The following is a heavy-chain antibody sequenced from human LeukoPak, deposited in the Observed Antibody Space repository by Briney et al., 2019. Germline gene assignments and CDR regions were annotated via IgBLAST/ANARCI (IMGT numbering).Heavy chain of an antibody. CDR2: ISSSVST. J-gene: IGHJ3*01. CDR1: GGSVSSGSYY. V-gene: IGHV4-31*03. Sequence: SQTLSLTCTVSGGSVSSGSYYWSWIRQHPGQGLEWIGYISSSVSTYYNPSLRSRITISLDTSKNQFSLNLSYVTAADTAVYYCAKDIQLSTWGLGTMVTVSS. D-gene: IGHD5-24*01. CDR3: AKDIQLST.